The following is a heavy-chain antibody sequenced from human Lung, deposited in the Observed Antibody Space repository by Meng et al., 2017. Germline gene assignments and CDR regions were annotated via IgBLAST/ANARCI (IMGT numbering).Heavy chain of an antibody. D-gene: IGHD6-13*01. CDR3: ATGAAAADH. V-gene: IGHV3-15*01. CDR2: IKSNSDGGTT. Sequence: GQLVEPGGGLVKPGGSLRISCVASGFSLPDAWMSWVRQATGKGLEWVGRIKSNSDGGTTDYAAPVKGRFTISRDDSKNTLYLQMNSLITEDTAVYFCATGAAAADHWGQGTLVTVSS. CDR1: GFSLPDAW. J-gene: IGHJ4*02.